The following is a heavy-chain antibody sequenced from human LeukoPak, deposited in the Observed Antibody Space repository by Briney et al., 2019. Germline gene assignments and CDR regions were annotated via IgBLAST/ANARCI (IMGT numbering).Heavy chain of an antibody. Sequence: PSETLSLTCTVSGGSISSSSYYWGWIRQPPGKGLEWIGEINHSGSTNYNPSLKSRVTISVDTSKNQLSLKLSSVTAADTAVYYCARGKHGGNSHNNWFDPWGQGTLVTVSS. V-gene: IGHV4-39*07. CDR2: INHSGST. CDR1: GGSISSSSYY. J-gene: IGHJ5*02. CDR3: ARGKHGGNSHNNWFDP. D-gene: IGHD4-23*01.